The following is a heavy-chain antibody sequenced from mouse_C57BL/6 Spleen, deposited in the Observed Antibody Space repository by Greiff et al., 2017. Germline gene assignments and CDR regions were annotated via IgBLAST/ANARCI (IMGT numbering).Heavy chain of an antibody. J-gene: IGHJ3*01. V-gene: IGHV1-62-2*01. CDR1: GYTFTEYT. CDR3: ARHEGYDYPFAY. Sequence: QVHVKQSGAELVKPGASVKLSCKASGYTFTEYTIHWVKQRSGQGLEWIGWFYPGSGSTKYNEKFKDKATLTANKSSSTVYMDLSSLTSEDSAVYFCARHEGYDYPFAYWGQGTLVTVSA. D-gene: IGHD2-4*01. CDR2: FYPGSGST.